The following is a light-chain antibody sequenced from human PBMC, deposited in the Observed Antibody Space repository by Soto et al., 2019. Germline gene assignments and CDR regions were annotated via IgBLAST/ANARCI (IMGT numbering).Light chain of an antibody. CDR2: NTN. V-gene: IGLV8-61*01. J-gene: IGLJ3*02. Sequence: QTVVTQEPTISVSPGGTVTLTCGLSSGSVSTSYFPSWYQQTPGQAPRTLIYNTNTRSSGVPDRFSGSILGGKAALTITGAQADDESQYYCLLFMSSATWVFGGGTKLTVL. CDR1: SGSVSTSYF. CDR3: LLFMSSATWV.